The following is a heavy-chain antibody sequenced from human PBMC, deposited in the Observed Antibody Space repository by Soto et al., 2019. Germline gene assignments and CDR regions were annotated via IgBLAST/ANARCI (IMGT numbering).Heavy chain of an antibody. CDR1: GSTFSNDW. V-gene: IGHV3-74*01. CDR3: ATDLSYSLDV. Sequence: EVQLVESGGGLLQPGGSLRLSCAVSGSTFSNDWMHWVRQAPGKGLVWVSHINSDGSSTNYADFVKGRFTIARDNAKNTVYLQMNSLRAEDTAVYYCATDLSYSLDVWGQGTTVTASS. CDR2: INSDGSST. J-gene: IGHJ6*02.